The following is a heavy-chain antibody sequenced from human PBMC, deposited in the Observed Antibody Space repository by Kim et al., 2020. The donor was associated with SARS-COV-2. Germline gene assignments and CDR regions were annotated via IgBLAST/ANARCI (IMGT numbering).Heavy chain of an antibody. Sequence: PSPMSRVTISVDTSKNQFTLKLSSVTAADTAVYYCARRSEVVTPINAFDIWGQGTMVTVSS. CDR3: ARRSEVVTPINAFDI. J-gene: IGHJ3*02. V-gene: IGHV4-31*02. D-gene: IGHD2-21*02.